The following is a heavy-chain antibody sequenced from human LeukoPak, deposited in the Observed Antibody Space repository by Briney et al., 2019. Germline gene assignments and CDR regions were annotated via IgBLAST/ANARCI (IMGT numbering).Heavy chain of an antibody. Sequence: PGGSLRLSCAASGFTFSDYAMHWVRQAPGKGLEYVSAIKSNGGSTYYADSVKGRFTISRDNSKNTLNLQMDSLRVEDMAVYYCARGRGGSYDYWGQGTLVTVSS. D-gene: IGHD1-26*01. CDR2: IKSNGGST. V-gene: IGHV3-64*02. CDR3: ARGRGGSYDY. J-gene: IGHJ4*02. CDR1: GFTFSDYA.